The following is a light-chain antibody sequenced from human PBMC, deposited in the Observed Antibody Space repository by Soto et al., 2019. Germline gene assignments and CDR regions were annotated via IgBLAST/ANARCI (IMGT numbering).Light chain of an antibody. CDR1: QSISSW. Sequence: DIQMTQSPSTLSASVGDRVTITCRASQSISSWVAWYQQKPGKAPNLLIYKASRLESGVPSRFSGSGSGTEFTLTSSSLQPDDFSTYYCQQYQSNSQFGQGTKVEIK. CDR2: KAS. V-gene: IGKV1-5*03. CDR3: QQYQSNSQ. J-gene: IGKJ1*01.